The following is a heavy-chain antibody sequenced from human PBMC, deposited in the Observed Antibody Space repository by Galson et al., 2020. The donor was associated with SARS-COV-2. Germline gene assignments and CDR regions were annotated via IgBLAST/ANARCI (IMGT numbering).Heavy chain of an antibody. CDR1: GYNFTSHG. J-gene: IGHJ4*02. CDR2: ISPYNGNT. Sequence: GESLKTPCKASGYNFTSHGISRVRQAPGQGPEWMGRISPYNGNTNYAQKLQGRVTMTTDTSTSTAYMELRSLSSDDTAVYYCARDLNVDEDYGDYPYFNFDYWGQGTLVTFSS. CDR3: ARDLNVDEDYGDYPYFNFDY. D-gene: IGHD4-17*01. V-gene: IGHV1-18*01.